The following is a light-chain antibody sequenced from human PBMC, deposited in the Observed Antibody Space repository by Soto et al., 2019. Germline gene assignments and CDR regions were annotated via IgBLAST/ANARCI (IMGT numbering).Light chain of an antibody. CDR2: EGS. CDR1: SSDVGSYNL. CDR3: SSYTSSSTPWV. J-gene: IGLJ1*01. Sequence: QSVLTQPASVSGSPGQSITISCTGTSSDVGSYNLVSWYQQHPGKAPKLMIYEGSKRPSGVSNRFSGSKSGSTASLTISGLQAEDEADYYCSSYTSSSTPWVFGTGTKVTV. V-gene: IGLV2-14*02.